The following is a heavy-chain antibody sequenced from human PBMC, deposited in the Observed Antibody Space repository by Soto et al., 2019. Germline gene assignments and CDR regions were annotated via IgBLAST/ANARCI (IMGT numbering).Heavy chain of an antibody. V-gene: IGHV4-39*01. CDR3: ASNLWFGELLYRTTGPADV. D-gene: IGHD3-10*01. CDR2: IYYSGST. CDR1: GGSISSSSYY. J-gene: IGHJ6*02. Sequence: KASETLSLTCTVSGGSISSSSYYWGWIRQPPGKGLEWIGSIYYSGSTYYNPSLKSRVTISVDTSKNQFSLKLSSVTAADTAVYYCASNLWFGELLYRTTGPADVWGQGTTVTVSS.